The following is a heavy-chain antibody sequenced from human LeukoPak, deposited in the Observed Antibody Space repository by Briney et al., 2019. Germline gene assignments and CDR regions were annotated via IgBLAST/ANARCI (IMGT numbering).Heavy chain of an antibody. CDR3: ANARGYSYGLDAFDI. CDR1: GFTFSSYG. D-gene: IGHD5-18*01. V-gene: IGHV3-30*18. Sequence: GGSLRLSCAASGFTFSSYGMPWVRQAPGKGLEWVAVISYDGSNKYYADSVKGRFTISRDNSKNTLYLQMNSLRAEDTAVYYCANARGYSYGLDAFDIWGQGTMVTVSS. CDR2: ISYDGSNK. J-gene: IGHJ3*02.